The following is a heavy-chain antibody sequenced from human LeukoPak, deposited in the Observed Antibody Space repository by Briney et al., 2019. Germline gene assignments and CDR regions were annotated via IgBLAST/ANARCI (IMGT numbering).Heavy chain of an antibody. CDR2: IYYSGST. Sequence: SETLSLTCTVSSGSISSYYWSWIRQPPGKGLEWIGYIYYSGSTKYNPSLESRVTISVDTSKNQFSLKLSSVTAADTAVYYCARSLIAPAATGDWFDPWGQGTLVTVSS. V-gene: IGHV4-59*08. D-gene: IGHD6-13*01. J-gene: IGHJ5*02. CDR3: ARSLIAPAATGDWFDP. CDR1: SGSISSYY.